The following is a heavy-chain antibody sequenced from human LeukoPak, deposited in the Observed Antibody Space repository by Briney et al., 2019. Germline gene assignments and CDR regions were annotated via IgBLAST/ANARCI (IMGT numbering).Heavy chain of an antibody. V-gene: IGHV4-39*07. CDR1: GGSISSTSYY. CDR3: AREIAAAGILDP. D-gene: IGHD6-13*01. CDR2: IYYSGST. Sequence: TETLSLTCTVSGGSISSTSYYWAWIRQPPGKGLEWIGSIYYSGSTYYNSSLKSRVTISVDTSKNQFSLKLSSVTAADTAVYYCAREIAAAGILDPWGQGTLVTVSS. J-gene: IGHJ5*02.